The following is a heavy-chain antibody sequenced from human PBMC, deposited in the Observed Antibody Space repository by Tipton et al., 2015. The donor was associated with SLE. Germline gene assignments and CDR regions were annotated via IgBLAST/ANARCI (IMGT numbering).Heavy chain of an antibody. J-gene: IGHJ5*02. CDR1: GGSISTVSYY. D-gene: IGHD6-13*01. CDR3: ARAVGYVAAARSPGWFDP. V-gene: IGHV4-30-4*08. Sequence: TLSLTCTVSGGSISTVSYYWTWPRQAPGKGLEWIGEVNHRGSTIYNPSLKSRLTISVDRSKNQFSLKLSSVIAADTAIYYCARAVGYVAAARSPGWFDPWGQGTLVTVSS. CDR2: VNHRGST.